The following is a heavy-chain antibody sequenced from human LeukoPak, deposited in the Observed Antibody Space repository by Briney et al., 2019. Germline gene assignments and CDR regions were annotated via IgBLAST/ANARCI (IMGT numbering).Heavy chain of an antibody. J-gene: IGHJ4*02. D-gene: IGHD3-3*01. Sequence: PGGSLRLSCAASGFAFSTYWMDWVRQAPGKGLEWVGHINQGGSVKHYVDSVRGRFTISRDNARNSVYLQMRALRVEDTDVYYCTRDFVFWGQGSLVTASS. CDR2: INQGGSVK. V-gene: IGHV3-7*01. CDR3: TRDFVF. CDR1: GFAFSTYW.